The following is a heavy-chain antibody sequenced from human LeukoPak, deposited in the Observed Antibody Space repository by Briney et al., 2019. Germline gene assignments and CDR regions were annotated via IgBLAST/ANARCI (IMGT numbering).Heavy chain of an antibody. Sequence: SETLSLTCTASGGSTNNESYYWSWIRQPAGKGLEWIGRIHPTGNTMCNPSLESRVTISIDTSKNHFPLKLSSVTAADTAVYYCASHYSRSGIDAFDIWGQGTVVTVSS. CDR2: IHPTGNT. D-gene: IGHD6-6*01. CDR1: GGSTNNESYY. CDR3: ASHYSRSGIDAFDI. V-gene: IGHV4-61*02. J-gene: IGHJ3*02.